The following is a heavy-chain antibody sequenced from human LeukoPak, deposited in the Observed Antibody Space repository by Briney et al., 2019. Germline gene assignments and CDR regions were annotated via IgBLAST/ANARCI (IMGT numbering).Heavy chain of an antibody. CDR2: MNPNSGNT. D-gene: IGHD3-22*01. CDR3: ARGRSNYYDSSGSDY. Sequence: ASVEVSCKASGYTFTSYDINWGRQATGQGLEWMGWMNPNSGNTGYAQKFQGRVTITRNTSISTAYMELSSLRSEDTAVYYCARGRSNYYDSSGSDYWGQGTLVTVSS. V-gene: IGHV1-8*03. J-gene: IGHJ4*02. CDR1: GYTFTSYD.